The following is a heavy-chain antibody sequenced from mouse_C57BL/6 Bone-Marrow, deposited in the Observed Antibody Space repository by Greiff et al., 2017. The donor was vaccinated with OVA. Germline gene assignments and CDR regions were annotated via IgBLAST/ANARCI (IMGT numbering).Heavy chain of an antibody. Sequence: EVHLVESGGGLVKPGGSLKLSCAASGFTFSSYAMSWVRQTPEKRLEWVATISDGGSYTYYPDNVKGRFTLSRDNAKNNLYLQMSHLKSEDTAMYYCARDGRRGYAMDYWGQGTSVTVSS. CDR1: GFTFSSYA. J-gene: IGHJ4*01. CDR2: ISDGGSYT. V-gene: IGHV5-4*01. CDR3: ARDGRRGYAMDY.